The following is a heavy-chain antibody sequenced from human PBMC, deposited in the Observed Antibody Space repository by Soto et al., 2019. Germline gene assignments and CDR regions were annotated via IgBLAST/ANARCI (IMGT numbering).Heavy chain of an antibody. CDR3: ASGGGYYDFWSGYRPYGMDV. CDR1: GGSISSGDYY. J-gene: IGHJ6*02. CDR2: IYYSGST. Sequence: LSLTCTVSGGSISSGDYYWSWIRQPPGKGLEWIGYIYYSGSTYYNPSLKSRVTISVDTSKNQFSLKLNSVTAADTAVYYCASGGGYYDFWSGYRPYGMDVWGQGTTVTVSS. V-gene: IGHV4-30-4*01. D-gene: IGHD3-3*01.